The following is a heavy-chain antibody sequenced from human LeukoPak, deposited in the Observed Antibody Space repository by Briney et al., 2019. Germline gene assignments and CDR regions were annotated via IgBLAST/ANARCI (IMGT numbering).Heavy chain of an antibody. V-gene: IGHV1-69*01. CDR1: GGTFSSYA. D-gene: IGHD5-18*01. Sequence: ASVKVSCKASGGTFSSYAISWVRQAPGQGLEWMGGIIPIFGTANYAQEFQGRVTITADESTSTAYMELSSLRSEDTAVYYCATYTAMVLFDYWGQGTLVTVSS. J-gene: IGHJ4*02. CDR2: IIPIFGTA. CDR3: ATYTAMVLFDY.